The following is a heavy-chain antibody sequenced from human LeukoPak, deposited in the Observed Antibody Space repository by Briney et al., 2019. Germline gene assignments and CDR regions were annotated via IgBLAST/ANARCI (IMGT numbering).Heavy chain of an antibody. D-gene: IGHD4-17*01. V-gene: IGHV3-23*01. Sequence: GGSLRLSCAASGFIFRNYAMRWVRQAPGKGLEWVSAINGGGGDRFYADSVKGRFTISRDNAKNSLYLQMNSLRDEDTAVYYCARDLGGDRLFNYWGQGTLVTVSS. CDR1: GFIFRNYA. CDR3: ARDLGGDRLFNY. J-gene: IGHJ4*02. CDR2: INGGGGDR.